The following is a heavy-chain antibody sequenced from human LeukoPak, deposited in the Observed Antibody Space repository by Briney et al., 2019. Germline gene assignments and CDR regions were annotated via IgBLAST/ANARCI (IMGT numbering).Heavy chain of an antibody. J-gene: IGHJ4*02. Sequence: GSLRLSCAASGFTFSSYGMHWVRQAPGKGLEWVAVIWYDGSNKYYADSVKGRFTISRDNSKNTVYLQMNSLRAEDTAVYYCARDLSSGYDGTYFDYWGQGTLVTVSS. CDR1: GFTFSSYG. CDR2: IWYDGSNK. CDR3: ARDLSSGYDGTYFDY. V-gene: IGHV3-33*01. D-gene: IGHD5-12*01.